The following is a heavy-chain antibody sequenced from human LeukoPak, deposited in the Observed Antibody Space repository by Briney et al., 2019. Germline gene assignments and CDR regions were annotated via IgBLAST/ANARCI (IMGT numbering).Heavy chain of an antibody. V-gene: IGHV4-59*01. D-gene: IGHD3-10*01. CDR1: GGSISSYY. J-gene: IGHJ4*02. CDR3: ARENYGSGSYYNSGRYYFDY. CDR2: IYYSGST. Sequence: SETLSLTCTVSGGSISSYYWSWIRQPPGKGLEWIGYIYYSGSTNYNPSLKSRVTISVDTSKNQFSLKLSSVTAADTAVYYCARENYGSGSYYNSGRYYFDYWGQGTLVTVSS.